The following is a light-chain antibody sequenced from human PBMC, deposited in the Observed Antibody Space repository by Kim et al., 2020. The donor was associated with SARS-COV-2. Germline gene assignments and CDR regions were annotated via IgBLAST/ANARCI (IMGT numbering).Light chain of an antibody. CDR2: YDA. Sequence: APGKAARMTCGGTTLGGKSVNWYQQRPGQAPVLVIYYDADRPSGIPERFSGSNSGNTATLTISGVEAGDEADYYCQVWDTSTEHILFGGGTQLTVL. J-gene: IGLJ2*01. CDR1: TLGGKS. V-gene: IGLV3-21*04. CDR3: QVWDTSTEHIL.